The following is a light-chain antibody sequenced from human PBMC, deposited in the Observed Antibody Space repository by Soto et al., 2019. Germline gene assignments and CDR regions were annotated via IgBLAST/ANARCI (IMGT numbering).Light chain of an antibody. J-gene: IGKJ5*01. CDR1: QSISTY. CDR3: QQRSNWPYSMV. V-gene: IGKV1-39*01. Sequence: DIQMTQSPSSVSASVGDRVTISCRAVQSISTYLNWYQQKPGTAPRLLIYSASSVKTGVPPRFSGSGSGRDFTLTISSLEPEDFAVYYCQQRSNWPYSMVFGQGTRLEI. CDR2: SAS.